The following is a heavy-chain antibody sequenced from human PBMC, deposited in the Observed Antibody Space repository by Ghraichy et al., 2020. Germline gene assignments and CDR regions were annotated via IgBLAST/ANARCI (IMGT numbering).Heavy chain of an antibody. CDR2: NYHTGGT. CDR1: GDSISSEGYY. Sequence: SETLSLTCAVSGDSISSEGYYWTWIRQSPVKGLEWIGYNYHTGGTHYNPSFRGRLSMAVDTSTDQFSVHLTAVTAADSAVYYCARAGGADYTCVFDLWGQGPLVTVSS. V-gene: IGHV4-31*11. D-gene: IGHD4-11*01. J-gene: IGHJ4*02. CDR3: ARAGGADYTCVFDL.